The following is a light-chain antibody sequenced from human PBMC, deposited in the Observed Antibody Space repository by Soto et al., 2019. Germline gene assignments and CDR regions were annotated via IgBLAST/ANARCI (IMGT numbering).Light chain of an antibody. V-gene: IGKV1-39*01. Sequence: IQMTPSPCSLAASIGDRVTITCRASETINKYLNWYQQKPGKPPKLLIYTASTLPSGVPSRFSGSRPGTNFTLTINSLQPEDFATYYCQQSYKTPQTFGQGTKVDIK. J-gene: IGKJ1*01. CDR1: ETINKY. CDR2: TAS. CDR3: QQSYKTPQT.